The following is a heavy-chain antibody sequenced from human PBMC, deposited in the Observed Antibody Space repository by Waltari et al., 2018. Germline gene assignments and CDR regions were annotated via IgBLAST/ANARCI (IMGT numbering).Heavy chain of an antibody. D-gene: IGHD6-19*01. V-gene: IGHV3-53*01. CDR1: GFTVRTNF. Sequence: EVQLVESGGHLIQPGGSLRLTCAASGFTVRTNFISWVRQAPGKGLGGVSMIYSGGNTYYAGSVKGRFTISRDNYKNMVYLEMNSLRAEDTAVYYCAKQSPSYTRGWYPLESWGPGTLVTVSP. CDR3: AKQSPSYTRGWYPLES. J-gene: IGHJ4*02. CDR2: IYSGGNT.